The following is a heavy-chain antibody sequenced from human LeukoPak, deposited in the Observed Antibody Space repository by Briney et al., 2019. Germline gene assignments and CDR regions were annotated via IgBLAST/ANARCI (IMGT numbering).Heavy chain of an antibody. Sequence: GASVKVSCKASGYTFTSYTIHWVRQAPGQRPEWMGWINAGNGNTKYSQKFQGRVTITRDTSASTAYMELSSLRSEDTAVYYCARFRHVLPAASWFDPWGQGTLVTVSS. CDR2: INAGNGNT. CDR3: ARFRHVLPAASWFDP. D-gene: IGHD2-2*01. V-gene: IGHV1-3*01. CDR1: GYTFTSYT. J-gene: IGHJ5*02.